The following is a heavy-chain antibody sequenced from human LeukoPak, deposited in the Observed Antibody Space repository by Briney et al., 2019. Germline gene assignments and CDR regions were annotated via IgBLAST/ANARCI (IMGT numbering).Heavy chain of an antibody. CDR2: ISYSGST. J-gene: IGHJ4*02. V-gene: IGHV4-30-4*01. CDR1: GGSISSGDYY. D-gene: IGHD3-22*01. CDR3: AREPYSSGYYFDY. Sequence: SETLSLTCTVSGGSISSGDYYWSWIRQAPGKGLEWIGYISYSGSTFHNPSLKSRLIISADASKNQFSLKLSSVTAADTAVYYCAREPYSSGYYFDYWGQGTLVTVSS.